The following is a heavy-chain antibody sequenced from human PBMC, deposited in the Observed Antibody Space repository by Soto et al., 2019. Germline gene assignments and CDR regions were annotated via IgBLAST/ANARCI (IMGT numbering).Heavy chain of an antibody. CDR2: MNPNSGNT. CDR1: GYTFTSYD. Sequence: QVQLVQSGAEVKKPGASVKVSCKASGYTFTSYDINWVRQATGQGLEWMGWMNPNSGNTGDAQKFQGRVTMTRDTSRSTAYMELSSLRSEDTAVYYCARGVTMVRGFLITKKGIFFDYWGQGTLVTVSS. CDR3: ARGVTMVRGFLITKKGIFFDY. J-gene: IGHJ4*02. V-gene: IGHV1-8*01. D-gene: IGHD3-10*01.